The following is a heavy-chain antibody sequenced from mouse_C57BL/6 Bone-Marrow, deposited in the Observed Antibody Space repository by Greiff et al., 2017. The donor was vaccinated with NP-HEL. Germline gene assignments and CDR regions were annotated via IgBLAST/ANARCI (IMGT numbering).Heavy chain of an antibody. CDR2: ISYDGSN. V-gene: IGHV3-6*01. D-gene: IGHD1-1*01. CDR1: GYSITSGYY. J-gene: IGHJ2*01. Sequence: EVKLMESGPGLVKPSQSLSLTCSVTGYSITSGYYWNWIRQFPGNKLEWMGYISYDGSNNYNPSLKNRISITRDTSKNQFFLKLNSVTTEDTATYDCARVELRYYFDYWGQGTTLTVSS. CDR3: ARVELRYYFDY.